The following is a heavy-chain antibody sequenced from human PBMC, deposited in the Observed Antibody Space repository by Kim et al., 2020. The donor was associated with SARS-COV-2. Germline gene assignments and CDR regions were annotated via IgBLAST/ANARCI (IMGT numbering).Heavy chain of an antibody. Sequence: SETLSLTCTVSGGSISSSSYYWGWIRQPPGKGLEWIGSIYYSGSTYYNPSLKSRVTISVDTSKNQFSLKLSSVTAADTAVYYCARLTPQGHYWGQGTLVTVSS. CDR2: IYYSGST. CDR3: ARLTPQGHY. CDR1: GGSISSSSYY. D-gene: IGHD2-15*01. V-gene: IGHV4-39*07. J-gene: IGHJ4*02.